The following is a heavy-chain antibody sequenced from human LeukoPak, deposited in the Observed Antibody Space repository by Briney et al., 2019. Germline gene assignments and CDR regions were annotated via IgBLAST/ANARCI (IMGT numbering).Heavy chain of an antibody. D-gene: IGHD3-22*01. CDR1: YESISSSSHC. CDR3: ARTKYYFDSSDYFFFDP. J-gene: IGHJ5*02. Sequence: PSETLSLTCTVSYESISSSSHCWGRIRRPPGKGLEWIGSIDSGRNIHSNPSLDGRDTISVDTSKNQFSLKLSSVTAADTAMYYCARTKYYFDSSDYFFFDPWGQGILVIVSS. V-gene: IGHV4-39*01. CDR2: IDSGRNI.